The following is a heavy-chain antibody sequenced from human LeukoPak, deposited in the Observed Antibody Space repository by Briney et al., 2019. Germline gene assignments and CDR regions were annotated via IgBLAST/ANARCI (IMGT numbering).Heavy chain of an antibody. CDR2: IRYDGSNK. CDR1: GFTFSSYG. D-gene: IGHD2-2*01. Sequence: PGGSLRLSCAASGFTFSSYGMHWVRQAPGKGLEWVAFIRYDGSNKYYADSVKGRFTISRDNSKNTLYLQMNSLRAEDTAVYYCAKPNLGYCSSTSCYELGYWGQGTLVTVSS. J-gene: IGHJ4*02. CDR3: AKPNLGYCSSTSCYELGY. V-gene: IGHV3-30*02.